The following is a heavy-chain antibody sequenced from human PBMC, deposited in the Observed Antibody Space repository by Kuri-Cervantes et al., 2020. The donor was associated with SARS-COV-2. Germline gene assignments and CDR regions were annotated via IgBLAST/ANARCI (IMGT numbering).Heavy chain of an antibody. J-gene: IGHJ3*02. V-gene: IGHV3-13*03. Sequence: GGSLRLSCAACGFTFSSYDMHWVRQATGKGLEWVSAIGTAGDTYYPGSVKGQFTISRENAKNSLYLQMNSLRAGDTAVYYCARAGYCSSNSCCLLGGGRWAFDIWGQGTMVTVSS. CDR3: ARAGYCSSNSCCLLGGGRWAFDI. D-gene: IGHD2-2*01. CDR2: IGTAGDT. CDR1: GFTFSSYD.